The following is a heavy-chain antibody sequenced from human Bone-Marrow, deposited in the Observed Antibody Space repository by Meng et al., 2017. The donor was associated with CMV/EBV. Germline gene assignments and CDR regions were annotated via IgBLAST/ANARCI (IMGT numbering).Heavy chain of an antibody. CDR3: ARGGFGGSGATYYYYDEMDF. D-gene: IGHD3-10*01. J-gene: IGHJ6*02. CDR2: IIPSFGTA. Sequence: SVKVSCKASGDIFSRYAFSWVRQAPGQGLEWMGGIIPSFGTANFAQRFQGRVTITTDESTTTVYMFLSSLRSDDTAVYYCARGGFGGSGATYYYYDEMDFWGQATTVTLSS. V-gene: IGHV1-69*05. CDR1: GDIFSRYA.